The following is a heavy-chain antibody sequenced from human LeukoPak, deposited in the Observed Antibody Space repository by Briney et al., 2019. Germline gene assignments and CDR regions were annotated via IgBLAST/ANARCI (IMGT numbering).Heavy chain of an antibody. CDR3: ARGHSSGYYFFDY. Sequence: SETLSLTCSVSGDHLRDYYWNWVRQSPEKGLEWIGYVYYSGNTDYNPSLQSRVTISVDTSKNQFSLKLSSVTAADTAVYYCARGHSSGYYFFDYWGQGTLVTVSS. CDR2: VYYSGNT. CDR1: GDHLRDYY. D-gene: IGHD3-22*01. V-gene: IGHV4-59*01. J-gene: IGHJ4*02.